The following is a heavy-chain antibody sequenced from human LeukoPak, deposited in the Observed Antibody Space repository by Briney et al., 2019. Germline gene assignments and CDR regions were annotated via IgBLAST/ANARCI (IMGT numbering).Heavy chain of an antibody. V-gene: IGHV3-66*01. Sequence: GGSLRLSCAASGFTVSSNYMRWVRQAPGKGLEWVSVIYSGGSTYYADSVKGRFTISRDNTKNTLYLQMNSLRAEDTAVYYCATQSSWPYYYYGMDVWGQGTTVTVSS. D-gene: IGHD6-13*01. CDR2: IYSGGST. J-gene: IGHJ6*02. CDR1: GFTVSSNY. CDR3: ATQSSWPYYYYGMDV.